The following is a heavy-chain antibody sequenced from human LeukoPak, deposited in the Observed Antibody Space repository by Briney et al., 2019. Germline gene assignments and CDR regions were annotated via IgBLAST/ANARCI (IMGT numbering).Heavy chain of an antibody. CDR2: IYHSGST. CDR3: ARETAEDYYGSGSYFSYMDV. J-gene: IGHJ6*03. Sequence: SETLSLTCTVSGYSISSGYYWGWIRQPPGKGLEWIGSIYHSGSTYYNPSLKSRVTISVDTSKNQFSLKLSSVTAADTAVYYCARETAEDYYGSGSYFSYMDVWGKGTTVTVSS. V-gene: IGHV4-38-2*02. D-gene: IGHD3-10*01. CDR1: GYSISSGYY.